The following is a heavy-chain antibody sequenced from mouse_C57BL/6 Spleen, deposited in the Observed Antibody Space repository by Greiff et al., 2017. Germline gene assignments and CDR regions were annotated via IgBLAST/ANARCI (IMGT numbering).Heavy chain of an antibody. CDR2: ISSGGSYT. V-gene: IGHV5-6*01. Sequence: EVQLVESGGDLVKPGGSLKLSCAASGFTFSSYGMSWVRQTPDKRLEWVATISSGGSYTYYPDSVKGRFTISRDNAKNTLYLQMSSLKSEDTAMYYCARDYGGAMDYWGQGTSVTVSS. CDR3: ARDYGGAMDY. CDR1: GFTFSSYG. D-gene: IGHD1-1*01. J-gene: IGHJ4*01.